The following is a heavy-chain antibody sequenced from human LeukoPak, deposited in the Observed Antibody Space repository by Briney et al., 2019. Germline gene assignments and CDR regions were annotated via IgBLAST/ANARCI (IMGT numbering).Heavy chain of an antibody. V-gene: IGHV1-2*02. J-gene: IGHJ3*02. CDR2: INPNSGGT. D-gene: IGHD2-8*01. CDR1: GYTFTGYY. Sequence: GASVKVSCKASGYTFTGYYMHWVRQAPGQGLEWMGWINPNSGGTNYAQKFQGRVTMTRDTSISTAYMELSRLRYDDTAVYYCAVKDCTNGVCGGDAFDIWGQGTMVTVSS. CDR3: AVKDCTNGVCGGDAFDI.